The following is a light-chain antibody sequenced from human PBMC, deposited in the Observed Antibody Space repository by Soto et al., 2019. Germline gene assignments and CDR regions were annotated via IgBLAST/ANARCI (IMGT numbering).Light chain of an antibody. CDR3: QQYGSSPVT. J-gene: IGKJ4*01. V-gene: IGKV3-20*01. CDR2: VAS. Sequence: EIVLTQSPGTVSLSPGERATLSCRASQSVGSNFLAWYQQKPGQAPRLLIYVASSRATGIPDRFSGSGSGTDFTLTISRLESADFAVYYCQQYGSSPVTFGGGTKVEIK. CDR1: QSVGSNF.